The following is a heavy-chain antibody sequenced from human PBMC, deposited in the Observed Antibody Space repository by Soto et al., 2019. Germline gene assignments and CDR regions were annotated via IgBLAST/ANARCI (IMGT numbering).Heavy chain of an antibody. CDR1: GYTFTSYG. J-gene: IGHJ4*02. Sequence: QVQLVQSGAEVKKPGASVKVSCKASGYTFTSYGISWVRQAPGQGLEWMGWISDYNGNTNYAQKLKGRVSMTTDTSTNTAYMEVRSLRSDHTAVYYCARDLRDCNGGSYSSVGYWGQGTLVTVSS. CDR3: ARDLRDCNGGSYSSVGY. V-gene: IGHV1-18*01. CDR2: ISDYNGNT. D-gene: IGHD2-15*01.